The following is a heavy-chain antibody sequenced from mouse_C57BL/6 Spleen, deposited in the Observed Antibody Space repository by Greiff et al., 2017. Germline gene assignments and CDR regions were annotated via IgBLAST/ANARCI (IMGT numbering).Heavy chain of an antibody. V-gene: IGHV5-6*01. Sequence: VQLKEPGGDLVKPGGSLKLSCAASGFTFSSSGMSWVRQTPDQRLEWVATISSGSSYTYYPDSVKVRFALSIDNAKNTLYLQMCSLTSEDTAMYYCARHGFDYWGQGTTLTVSS. J-gene: IGHJ2*01. CDR3: ARHGFDY. CDR1: GFTFSSSG. CDR2: ISSGSSYT.